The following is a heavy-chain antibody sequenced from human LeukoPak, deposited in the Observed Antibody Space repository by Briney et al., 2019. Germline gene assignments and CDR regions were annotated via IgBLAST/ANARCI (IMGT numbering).Heavy chain of an antibody. Sequence: PSETLSLTCTVSGGSISSSSYYWGWIRPPPGKGLEWIGSIYYSGSTYYNPSLKSRVTISVDTSKNQFSLKLSSVTAADTAVYYCARGIPYYYYMDVWGKGTTVTVSS. V-gene: IGHV4-39*07. CDR2: IYYSGST. CDR3: ARGIPYYYYMDV. J-gene: IGHJ6*03. CDR1: GGSISSSSYY.